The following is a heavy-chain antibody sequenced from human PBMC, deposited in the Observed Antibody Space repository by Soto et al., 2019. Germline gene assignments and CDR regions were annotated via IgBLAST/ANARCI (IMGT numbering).Heavy chain of an antibody. D-gene: IGHD6-13*01. J-gene: IGHJ1*01. Sequence: EVQLLESGGGLVQPGGSLRLSCAASGFTLSSYAMSWVRQAPGKGLEWVSVISGSGGSTYYADSVKGRFTISRDNSKNTPYLQMNSLRAADTAVYHCANPPQQLVPGAGYFQHWGQGTLV. CDR3: ANPPQQLVPGAGYFQH. CDR1: GFTLSSYA. V-gene: IGHV3-23*01. CDR2: ISGSGGST.